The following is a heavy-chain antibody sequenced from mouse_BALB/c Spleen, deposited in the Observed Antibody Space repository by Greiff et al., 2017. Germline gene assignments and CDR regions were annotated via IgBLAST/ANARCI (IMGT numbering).Heavy chain of an antibody. V-gene: IGHV1-69*02. J-gene: IGHJ4*01. CDR2: IDPSDSYT. CDR1: GHTFTSYW. Sequence: QVQLQQPGAELVKPGASVKLSCKASGHTFTSYWMHWVKQRPGQGLEWIGEIDPSDSYTNYNQKFKGKATLTVDKSSSTAYMQRSSLTSEDSAVYYCAPYYGSDAMDYWGQGTSVTVSS. D-gene: IGHD1-2*01. CDR3: APYYGSDAMDY.